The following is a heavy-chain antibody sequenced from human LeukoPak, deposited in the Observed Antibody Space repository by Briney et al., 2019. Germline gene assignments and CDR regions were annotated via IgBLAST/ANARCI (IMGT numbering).Heavy chain of an antibody. J-gene: IGHJ4*02. V-gene: IGHV3-48*03. CDR1: GFTSSSYE. Sequence: PGGSLRLSCAASGFTSSSYEMNWVRQAPGKGLGWVSHISSRGSAIFYADSVKGRFTISRDNAKNSLYLQMNSLRAEDTVVYYCARGYYDAPGYWGQGTLVTVSS. CDR3: ARGYYDAPGY. D-gene: IGHD3-22*01. CDR2: ISSRGSAI.